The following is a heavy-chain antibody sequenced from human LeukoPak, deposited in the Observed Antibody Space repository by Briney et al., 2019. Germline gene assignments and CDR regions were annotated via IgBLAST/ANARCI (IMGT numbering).Heavy chain of an antibody. J-gene: IGHJ5*02. Sequence: ASVKVSCKASGYTFTCYYMHWVRQAPGQGLEWMGWINPNSGGTNYAQKFQGRVTMTRDTSISTAYMELSRLRSDDTAVYYCARPRITMVRGVPGWFDPWGQGTLVTVSS. CDR1: GYTFTCYY. D-gene: IGHD3-10*01. V-gene: IGHV1-2*02. CDR3: ARPRITMVRGVPGWFDP. CDR2: INPNSGGT.